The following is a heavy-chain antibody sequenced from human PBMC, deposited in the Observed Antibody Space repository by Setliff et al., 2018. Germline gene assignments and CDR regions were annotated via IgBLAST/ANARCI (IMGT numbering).Heavy chain of an antibody. D-gene: IGHD6-13*01. V-gene: IGHV4-31*03. CDR3: ARGAGYSSRWYIYYYGMDV. Sequence: SKTLSLTCTVSGGSISSGGYYWSWIRRHPGKGLEWIGYIYYSGSTYYNPSLKSRLTISVDTSKTQFSLRLSSVTAADTAVYYCARGAGYSSRWYIYYYGMDVWGQGTTVTVSS. CDR2: IYYSGST. J-gene: IGHJ6*02. CDR1: GGSISSGGYY.